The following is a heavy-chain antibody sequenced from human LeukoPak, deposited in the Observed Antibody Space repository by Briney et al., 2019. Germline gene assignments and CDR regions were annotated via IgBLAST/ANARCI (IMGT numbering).Heavy chain of an antibody. CDR3: ARNLLYCSGGSCYSAYYYYYMDV. CDR1: GFTFTGYY. D-gene: IGHD2-15*01. V-gene: IGHV1-2*02. Sequence: ASVTASCKASGFTFTGYYMHWVRQAPGQGLEWMGWINPNSGGTNYAQTFQGRVTITRDTSISTAYMQLSRLRPDDTAVYYCARNLLYCSGGSCYSAYYYYYMDVWGKGTTVTVSS. CDR2: INPNSGGT. J-gene: IGHJ6*03.